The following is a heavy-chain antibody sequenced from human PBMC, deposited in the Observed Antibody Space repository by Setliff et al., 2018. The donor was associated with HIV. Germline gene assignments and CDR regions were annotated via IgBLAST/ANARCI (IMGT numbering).Heavy chain of an antibody. V-gene: IGHV3-7*03. CDR3: ARWNWARFDY. D-gene: IGHD1-1*01. J-gene: IGHJ4*02. CDR2: IKQNGSEK. CDR1: GFPFSGHW. Sequence: HPGGSLRLSCAASGFPFSGHWMSWVRQAPGKGLEWVANIKQNGSEKDYVDSVKGRFTISRDNAKNSLYLQMNSLRAEDTAVYYCARWNWARFDYWGQGIPVTVSS.